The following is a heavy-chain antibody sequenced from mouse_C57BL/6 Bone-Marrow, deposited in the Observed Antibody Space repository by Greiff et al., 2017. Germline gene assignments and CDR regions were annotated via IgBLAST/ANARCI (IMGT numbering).Heavy chain of an antibody. D-gene: IGHD2-4*01. J-gene: IGHJ2*01. CDR3: TTDDYDDGAYYCDY. Sequence: VQLQQSGAELVRPGASVKLSCTASGFNIKDDYMHWVKQRPEQGLEWIGWIDPENGDTEYASKFQGKATITADTSSNTAYMQLSSLTSEGTAFYYCTTDDYDDGAYYCDYWGQGTTLTVSS. CDR1: GFNIKDDY. CDR2: IDPENGDT. V-gene: IGHV14-4*01.